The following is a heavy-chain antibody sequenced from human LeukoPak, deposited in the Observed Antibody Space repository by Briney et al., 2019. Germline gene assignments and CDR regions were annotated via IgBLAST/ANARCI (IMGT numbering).Heavy chain of an antibody. CDR1: GYTFTGYY. CDR3: ARDRPGEHLPGY. V-gene: IGHV1-2*02. CDR2: INPNSGGT. J-gene: IGHJ4*01. Sequence: EASVKVSCKASGYTFTGYYMHWVRQAPGQGLEWMGWINPNSGGTNYAHKFQGRVTIIRDTSIRQAYMELSRLRSDDTAVYYCARDRPGEHLPGYWGHGTLVTASS. D-gene: IGHD4-17*01.